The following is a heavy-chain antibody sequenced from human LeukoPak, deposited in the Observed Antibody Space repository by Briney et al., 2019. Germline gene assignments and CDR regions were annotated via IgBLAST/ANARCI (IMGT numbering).Heavy chain of an antibody. CDR1: GYIFTSYW. CDR2: IYPGDSDT. D-gene: IGHD3-16*02. V-gene: IGHV5-51*01. J-gene: IGHJ4*02. Sequence: GESLKISCKGSGYIFTSYWIGWVRQMPGKGLEWMGIIYPGDSDTRYSPSFQGQVTISADKSISTAYLQWSSLKASDTAMYYCARMSVWGSYRYTPLGYWGQGTLVTVSS. CDR3: ARMSVWGSYRYTPLGY.